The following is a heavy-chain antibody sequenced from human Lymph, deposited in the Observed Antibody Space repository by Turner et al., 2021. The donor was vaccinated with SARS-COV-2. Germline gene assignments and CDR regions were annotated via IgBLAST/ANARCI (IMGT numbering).Heavy chain of an antibody. J-gene: IGHJ4*02. Sequence: EVQLLESGGGLVQPGGSLRLSCAASRFTFSSYAMSWVRQAPGKGLEWVSTISGSCGSTYYADSVKGRFTISRDNSKNTLYLQMNSLRAEDTAVYYCAKDPNWYVLSAVDYWGQGTLVTVSS. CDR2: ISGSCGST. CDR1: RFTFSSYA. CDR3: AKDPNWYVLSAVDY. V-gene: IGHV3-23*01. D-gene: IGHD1-1*01.